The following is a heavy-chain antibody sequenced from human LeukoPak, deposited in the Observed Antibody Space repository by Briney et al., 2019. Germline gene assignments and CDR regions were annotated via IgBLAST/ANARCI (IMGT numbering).Heavy chain of an antibody. CDR2: INAGNGNT. Sequence: GASVKVSCKASGYTFTSYAMHWVRQAPGQRLEWMGWINAGNGNTKYSQKFQGRVTITRDTSASTAYMELSSLRSVDTAVYYCASADYVWGSYRYTGGGFDYWGQGTLVTVSS. D-gene: IGHD3-16*02. V-gene: IGHV1-3*01. CDR1: GYTFTSYA. J-gene: IGHJ4*02. CDR3: ASADYVWGSYRYTGGGFDY.